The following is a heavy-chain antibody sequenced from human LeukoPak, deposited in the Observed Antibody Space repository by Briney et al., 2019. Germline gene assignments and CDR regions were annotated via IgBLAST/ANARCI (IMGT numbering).Heavy chain of an antibody. Sequence: RSSETLSLICTVSGGSISSYYWSWIRQPAGKGLEWIGRIYTSGSTNYNPSFKSRVTMSVDTSKNQFSLNLSSVTAADTAVYYCARSTLGYCSSTSCYKGWPGYYYYYYMDVWGKGTTVTVSS. J-gene: IGHJ6*03. CDR3: ARSTLGYCSSTSCYKGWPGYYYYYYMDV. CDR2: IYTSGST. CDR1: GGSISSYY. D-gene: IGHD2-2*02. V-gene: IGHV4-4*07.